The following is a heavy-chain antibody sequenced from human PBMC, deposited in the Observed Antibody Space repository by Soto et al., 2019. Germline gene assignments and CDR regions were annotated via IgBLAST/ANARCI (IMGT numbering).Heavy chain of an antibody. J-gene: IGHJ4*02. CDR3: ARHPGHYDFWSGQEYYIDY. CDR2: IYYSGST. V-gene: IGHV4-59*08. D-gene: IGHD3-3*01. Sequence: SETLSLTCTVSGGSISSYYWSWIRQPPGKGLEWIGYIYYSGSTNYNPSLKSRVTISVDTSKNQFSLKLSSVTAADTAVYYCARHPGHYDFWSGQEYYIDYWGQGTLVTVST. CDR1: GGSISSYY.